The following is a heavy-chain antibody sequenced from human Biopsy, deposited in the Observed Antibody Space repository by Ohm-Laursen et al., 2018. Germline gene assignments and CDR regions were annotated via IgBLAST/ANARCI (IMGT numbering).Heavy chain of an antibody. CDR3: ARVRGGFLEWFDY. V-gene: IGHV4-59*07. CDR2: IYYSGTT. D-gene: IGHD3-3*01. J-gene: IGHJ5*01. CDR1: GESMGTYC. Sequence: SDTLSLTCAVSGESMGTYCWSWIRQPPGKVMEWIASIYYSGTTHKNPSLKSRVTISVDTSQGLLSLDLSSVTAADTAVYYCARVRGGFLEWFDYWGQGTLVTVSS.